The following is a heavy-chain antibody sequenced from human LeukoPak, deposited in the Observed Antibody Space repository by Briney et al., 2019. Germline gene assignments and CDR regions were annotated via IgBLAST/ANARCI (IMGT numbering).Heavy chain of an antibody. CDR2: FDPEDGET. CDR1: GYTLTELS. D-gene: IGHD3-22*01. Sequence: ASVKVSCKVSGYTLTELSMHWVRQAPGKGLEWMGGFDPEDGETIYAQKFQGRVTTTEDTSTDTAYMELSSLRSEDTAVYYCATSGSSGYYDYYGMDVWGQGTTVTVSS. CDR3: ATSGSSGYYDYYGMDV. J-gene: IGHJ6*02. V-gene: IGHV1-24*01.